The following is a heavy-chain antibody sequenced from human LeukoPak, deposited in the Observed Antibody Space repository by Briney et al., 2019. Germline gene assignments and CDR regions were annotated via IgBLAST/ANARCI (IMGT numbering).Heavy chain of an antibody. CDR2: ISSSSSYI. J-gene: IGHJ4*02. CDR3: AGQWLIRYFDY. V-gene: IGHV3-21*04. D-gene: IGHD3-22*01. CDR1: GFTFSSYS. Sequence: GGSLRLSCAASGFTFSSYSMNWVRQAPGKGLEWVSSISSSSSYIYYADSVKGRFTISRDNSKNTLYLQMNSLRAEDTAVYYCAGQWLIRYFDYWGQGTLVTVSS.